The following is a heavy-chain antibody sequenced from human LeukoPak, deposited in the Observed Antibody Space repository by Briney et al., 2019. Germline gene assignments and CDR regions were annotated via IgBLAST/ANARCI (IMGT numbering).Heavy chain of an antibody. CDR3: ARPAYDYLGFDP. Sequence: PSETLSLTCTVSGGSISSSSYYWGWIRQPTGKGLEWIGSIYYSGSTYYNPSLKSRVTISVDTSKNQFSLKLSSVTAADTAAYYCARPAYDYLGFDPWGQGTLVTVSS. CDR2: IYYSGST. V-gene: IGHV4-39*01. J-gene: IGHJ5*02. D-gene: IGHD4-11*01. CDR1: GGSISSSSYY.